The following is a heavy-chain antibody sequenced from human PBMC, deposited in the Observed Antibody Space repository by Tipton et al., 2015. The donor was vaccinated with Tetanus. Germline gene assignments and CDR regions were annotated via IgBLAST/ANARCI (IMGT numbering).Heavy chain of an antibody. J-gene: IGHJ2*01. D-gene: IGHD2-21*01. CDR3: ARVGIRWYFDI. Sequence: TLSLTCAVSGYSISRSHWWAWIRQPPGKGLEWIGHIHNSGGTYYNPSLKSRVTVSVDTSKNQFSLTVNSVTDVYTAVYYCARVGIRWYFDIWGSGTLVTVSS. CDR1: GYSISRSHW. V-gene: IGHV4-28*01. CDR2: IHNSGGT.